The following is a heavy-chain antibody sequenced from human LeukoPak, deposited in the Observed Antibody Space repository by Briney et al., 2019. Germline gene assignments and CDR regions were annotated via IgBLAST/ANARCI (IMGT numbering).Heavy chain of an antibody. Sequence: SETLSLTCAVYGWSFNDYYWNWVRQPPGKGLEWIGEINARGDTNYNPSLKSRVTISVDSSKNQFSLTLTSMIAADTAIYYCARGQVPAARGHNWFDPWGQGTLVTVSS. CDR2: INARGDT. J-gene: IGHJ5*02. V-gene: IGHV4-34*01. CDR1: GWSFNDYY. CDR3: ARGQVPAARGHNWFDP. D-gene: IGHD2-2*01.